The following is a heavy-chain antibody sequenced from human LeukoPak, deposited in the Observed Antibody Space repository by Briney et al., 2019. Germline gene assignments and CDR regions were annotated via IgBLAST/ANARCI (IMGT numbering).Heavy chain of an antibody. CDR1: GFTFSSYS. J-gene: IGHJ4*02. Sequence: PGGSLRLSCAASGFTFSSYSMNWVRQAPGKGLEWVSYISSSSSTIYYADSVKGRFTISRDNAKNSLSLQVNSLRAEDTAVYYCARGMRYSSGWYYFDYWGQGTLVIVSS. D-gene: IGHD6-19*01. CDR3: ARGMRYSSGWYYFDY. CDR2: ISSSSSTI. V-gene: IGHV3-48*04.